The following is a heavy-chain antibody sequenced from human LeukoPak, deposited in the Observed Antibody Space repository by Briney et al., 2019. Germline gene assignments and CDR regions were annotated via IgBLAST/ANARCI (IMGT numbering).Heavy chain of an antibody. CDR3: AKDPRVLQLRQNWAYYMDV. D-gene: IGHD7-27*01. CDR1: GFTFSSYA. CDR2: ISSNGGST. Sequence: PGGSLRLSCAASGFTFSSYAMHWVRQAPGKGLEYVSAISSNGGSTYYANSVKGRFTISRDNSKNTLYLQMGSLRAEDMAVYYCAKDPRVLQLRQNWAYYMDVWGKGTTVTISS. V-gene: IGHV3-64*01. J-gene: IGHJ6*03.